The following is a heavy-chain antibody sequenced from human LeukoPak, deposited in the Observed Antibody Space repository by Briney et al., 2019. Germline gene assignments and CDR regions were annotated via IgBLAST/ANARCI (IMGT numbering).Heavy chain of an antibody. V-gene: IGHV4-34*01. Sequence: SETLSLTCAVYGGSFSGCYWSWIRQPPGKGLEWIGEINHSGSTNYNPSLKSRVTISVDTSKNQFSLKLSSVTAADTAVYYCARGFFGYSAFISLSYWGQGTLVTVSS. CDR3: ARGFFGYSAFISLSY. D-gene: IGHD6-13*01. J-gene: IGHJ4*02. CDR1: GGSFSGCY. CDR2: INHSGST.